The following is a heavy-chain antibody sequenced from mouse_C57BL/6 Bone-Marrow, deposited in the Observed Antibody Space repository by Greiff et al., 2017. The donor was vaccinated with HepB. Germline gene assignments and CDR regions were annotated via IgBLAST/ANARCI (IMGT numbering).Heavy chain of an antibody. CDR1: GYTFTSYD. Sequence: VKLMESGPELVKPGASVKLSCKASGYTFTSYDINWVKQRPGQGLEWIGWIYPRDGSTKYNEKFKGKATLTVDTSSSTAYMELHSLTSEDSAVYFCARGTFYAMDYWGQGTSVTVSS. D-gene: IGHD5-1*01. V-gene: IGHV1-85*01. CDR3: ARGTFYAMDY. CDR2: IYPRDGST. J-gene: IGHJ4*01.